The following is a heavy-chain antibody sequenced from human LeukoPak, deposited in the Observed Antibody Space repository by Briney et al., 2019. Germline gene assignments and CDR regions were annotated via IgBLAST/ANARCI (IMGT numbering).Heavy chain of an antibody. D-gene: IGHD1-26*01. CDR3: ARSSGTYRSFDY. CDR2: IYYSGST. V-gene: IGHV4-59*01. CDR1: GGSISSYY. Sequence: SETLSLTCTVSGGSISSYYWSWVRQPPGKGLEWIGYIYYSGSTDYNPSLKSRVTISVDTSNNQFSLKVSSVTAADTAVYYCARSSGTYRSFDYWGQETLVTASS. J-gene: IGHJ4*02.